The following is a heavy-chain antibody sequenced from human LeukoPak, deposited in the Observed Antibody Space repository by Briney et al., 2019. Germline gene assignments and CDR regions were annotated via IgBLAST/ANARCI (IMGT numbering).Heavy chain of an antibody. J-gene: IGHJ4*02. V-gene: IGHV3-48*01. CDR3: ARDDRATVGYFDY. Sequence: GGSLRLSCAASGFTFSSYSMNWVRQAPGKGLEWVSYISSSSSTIYYADSVKGRFTISRDNAKNSLYLQMNSLRGEDTAVYYCARDDRATVGYFDYWGQGTLVTVSS. CDR2: ISSSSSTI. CDR1: GFTFSSYS. D-gene: IGHD4-17*01.